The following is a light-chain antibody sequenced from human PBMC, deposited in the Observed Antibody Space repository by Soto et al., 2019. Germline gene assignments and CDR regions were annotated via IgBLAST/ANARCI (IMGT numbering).Light chain of an antibody. CDR2: DAS. CDR3: QQRSNWPLT. Sequence: EIVLTQSPATLSLSPGERATLSCRASQSVSSYLAWYQQKPGQAPRLLIYDASNRATGIPARFSGSRSGTDFTHTISSLEPEDFAVYYCQQRSNWPLTFGGGTKVEIK. V-gene: IGKV3-11*01. J-gene: IGKJ4*01. CDR1: QSVSSY.